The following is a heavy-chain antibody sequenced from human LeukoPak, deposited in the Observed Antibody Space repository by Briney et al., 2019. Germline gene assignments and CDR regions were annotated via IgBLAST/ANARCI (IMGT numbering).Heavy chain of an antibody. J-gene: IGHJ6*02. CDR2: ISSDGSQK. V-gene: IGHV3-30*18. Sequence: GTSLRLSCAASRYTFSSDGMHWVRQAPDKGLEWVALISSDGSQKYYVDSVKGRFTISRDNSKKTLYLQMNSLRGEDTAVYYCAKDVAFGGVVVAAMDLWGQGTTVTVSS. CDR3: AKDVAFGGVVVAAMDL. D-gene: IGHD2-15*01. CDR1: RYTFSSDG.